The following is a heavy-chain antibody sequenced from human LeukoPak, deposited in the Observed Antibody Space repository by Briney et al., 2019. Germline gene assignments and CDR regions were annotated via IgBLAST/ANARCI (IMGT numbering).Heavy chain of an antibody. CDR3: ASTDSSGYYCDY. Sequence: ASVKVSCKASGYTFTGYYMHWVRQAPGQGLEWMGGIIPIVGTTNYAQKFQGRVTITADESTSTAYMELSSLRSEDTGVYYCASTDSSGYYCDYWGQGTLVTVSS. CDR2: IIPIVGTT. D-gene: IGHD3-22*01. J-gene: IGHJ4*02. CDR1: GYTFTGYY. V-gene: IGHV1-69*13.